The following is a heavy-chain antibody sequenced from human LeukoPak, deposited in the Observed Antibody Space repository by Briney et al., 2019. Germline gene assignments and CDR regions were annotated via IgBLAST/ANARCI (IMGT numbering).Heavy chain of an antibody. CDR3: AGISRITIFGVVTYFDY. CDR1: GYTFTGYY. CDR2: INPTGGST. V-gene: IGHV1-2*06. D-gene: IGHD3-3*01. J-gene: IGHJ4*02. Sequence: ASVKVSCKASGYTFTGYYMHWVRQAPGQGLEWMGLINPTGGSTGYAQKFQGRVTMTRDTSISTAYMELSRLRSDDTAVYYCAGISRITIFGVVTYFDYWGQGTLVTVSS.